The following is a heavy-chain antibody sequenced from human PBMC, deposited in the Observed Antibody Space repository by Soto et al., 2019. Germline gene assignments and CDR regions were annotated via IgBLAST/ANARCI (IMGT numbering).Heavy chain of an antibody. CDR3: ARESKWYGGQYFQD. Sequence: EVQLLQSGGGLAQPGTSLRLSCAASGFTFKYYAMTWVRQAPGKGLEWVSTISGSGDKTDYADSVKGRFRDSRDNSKDTLYLQMDSLRADEKALYYCARESKWYGGQYFQDWGQGTHVTISS. J-gene: IGHJ1*01. CDR2: ISGSGDKT. V-gene: IGHV3-23*01. CDR1: GFTFKYYA. D-gene: IGHD2-8*01.